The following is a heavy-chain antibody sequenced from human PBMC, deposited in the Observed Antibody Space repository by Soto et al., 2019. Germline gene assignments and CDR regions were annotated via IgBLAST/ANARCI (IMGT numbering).Heavy chain of an antibody. CDR2: ISHDGNNK. Sequence: SCAATGFTFNKYGIHWVRQAPGKGLEWVAVISHDGNNKYYGDSVKGRFTISRDNSKNTVYMQMSSLRGEDTAVYYCAKAQGIAAAGTVFGFFDYWGQGTLVTVSS. D-gene: IGHD6-13*01. CDR3: AKAQGIAAAGTVFGFFDY. J-gene: IGHJ4*02. CDR1: GFTFNKYG. V-gene: IGHV3-30*18.